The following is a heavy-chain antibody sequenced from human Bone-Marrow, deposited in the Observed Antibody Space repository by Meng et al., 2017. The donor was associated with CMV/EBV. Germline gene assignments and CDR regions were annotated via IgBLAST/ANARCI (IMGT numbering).Heavy chain of an antibody. CDR3: ARVGDYGGNSFRHYYYYGMDV. Sequence: ASVKVSCKASGYTFTGYYMHWVRQAPGQGLEWMGRMNPNSGNTGYAQKFQGRVAMTRNTSISTAYMELSSLRSEDTAVYYCARVGDYGGNSFRHYYYYGMDVWGQGTTVTVSS. V-gene: IGHV1-8*02. J-gene: IGHJ6*02. CDR1: GYTFTGYY. CDR2: MNPNSGNT. D-gene: IGHD4-23*01.